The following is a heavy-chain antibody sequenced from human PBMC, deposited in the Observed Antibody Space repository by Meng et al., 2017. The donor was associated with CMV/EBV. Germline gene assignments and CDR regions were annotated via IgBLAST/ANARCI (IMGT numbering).Heavy chain of an antibody. Sequence: VQLVEVGGEVKKPGSPVKVSCKASGGTFSSYAIRWVRQAPGQGLEWMGGIIPIFGTANYAQKFQGRVTITADESTSTAYMELSSLRSEDTAVYYCARAGDYGGRGYFDYWGQGTLVTVSS. CDR2: IIPIFGTA. CDR1: GGTFSSYA. CDR3: ARAGDYGGRGYFDY. D-gene: IGHD4-23*01. J-gene: IGHJ4*02. V-gene: IGHV1-69*12.